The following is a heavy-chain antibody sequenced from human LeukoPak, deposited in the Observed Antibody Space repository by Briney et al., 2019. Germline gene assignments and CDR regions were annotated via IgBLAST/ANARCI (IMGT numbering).Heavy chain of an antibody. V-gene: IGHV1-8*02. Sequence: ASVKVSCKASGYTFTSYYMHWVRQATGQGLEWMGWMNPNSGNTGYAQKFQGRVTMTRNTSISTAYMELSSLRSEDTAVYYCARGRYWDRITIFGGTTFDYWGQGTLVTVSS. D-gene: IGHD3-3*01. CDR2: MNPNSGNT. J-gene: IGHJ4*02. CDR3: ARGRYWDRITIFGGTTFDY. CDR1: GYTFTSYY.